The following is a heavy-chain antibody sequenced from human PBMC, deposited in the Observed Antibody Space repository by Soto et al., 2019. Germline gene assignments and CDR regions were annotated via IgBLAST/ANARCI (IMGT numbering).Heavy chain of an antibody. V-gene: IGHV2-5*02. D-gene: IGHD6-19*01. CDR2: VYWDDDK. Sequence: QITLKESGPTLVKPTQTLTLTCTFSGFSLTTSGVAVGWIRQPPGKALEWLALVYWDDDKRYSPSLKSRLTITKDTSKNQVVLTMTNMDPVDTATYYCAYRPLRRPGQCEDWFDPWGQGTLVTVSS. J-gene: IGHJ5*02. CDR1: GFSLTTSGVA. CDR3: AYRPLRRPGQCEDWFDP.